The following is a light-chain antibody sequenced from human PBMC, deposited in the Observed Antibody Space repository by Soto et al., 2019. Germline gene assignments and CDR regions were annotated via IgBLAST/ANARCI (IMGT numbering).Light chain of an antibody. Sequence: EIVLTQSPGTLSLSPGEGATLSCRASQSISSNFLAWFQQKPGQAPRLLIHDASSRATGIPDRFSGSGSGTDFTLSISRLEPEDFAVYYCHQYGSSPLTFGKGTKLEIK. J-gene: IGKJ2*01. CDR3: HQYGSSPLT. CDR2: DAS. V-gene: IGKV3-20*01. CDR1: QSISSNF.